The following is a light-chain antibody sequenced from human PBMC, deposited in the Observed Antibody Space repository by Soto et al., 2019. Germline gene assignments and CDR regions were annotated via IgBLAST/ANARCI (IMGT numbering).Light chain of an antibody. CDR3: KQYGSSPLT. V-gene: IGKV3-20*01. CDR1: QSVSSSY. Sequence: EIVLTQSPGTLSLSPGERATLSCRASQSVSSSYLAWYQQKPGQAPRLLIYGASSRATGIPDRFSGSGSGTDFTLTISRLEPEDLGVYYCKQYGSSPLTFGGGTKVEIK. J-gene: IGKJ4*01. CDR2: GAS.